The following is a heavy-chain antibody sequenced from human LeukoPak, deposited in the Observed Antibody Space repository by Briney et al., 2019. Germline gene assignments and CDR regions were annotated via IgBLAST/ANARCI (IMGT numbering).Heavy chain of an antibody. V-gene: IGHV4-59*12. CDR3: ARDLSGSRYFDY. CDR1: GGSISSYY. CDR2: TYYSGST. D-gene: IGHD2-15*01. Sequence: PSETLSLTCTVSGGSISSYYWSWIRQPPGKGLEWIGYTYYSGSTNYNPSLKSRVTISVDTSKNQFSLKLSSVTAADTAVYYCARDLSGSRYFDYWGQGTLVTVSS. J-gene: IGHJ4*02.